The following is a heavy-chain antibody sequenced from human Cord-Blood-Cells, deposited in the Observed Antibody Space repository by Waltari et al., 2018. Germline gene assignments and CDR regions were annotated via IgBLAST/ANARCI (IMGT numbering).Heavy chain of an antibody. CDR1: GGSISSSSYY. Sequence: QLQLQESGPGLVQPSETLSLTCPVSGGSISSSSYYWSWIRQPPGKGLELIGRIYSSGSTYYNPSRKRRMPLSADSTKNQFSLKRSYVAAADMAVYYCARQVLGISGIGVAFDIWGQGTMVTVSS. D-gene: IGHD7-27*01. V-gene: IGHV4-39*01. CDR2: IYSSGST. J-gene: IGHJ3*02. CDR3: ARQVLGISGIGVAFDI.